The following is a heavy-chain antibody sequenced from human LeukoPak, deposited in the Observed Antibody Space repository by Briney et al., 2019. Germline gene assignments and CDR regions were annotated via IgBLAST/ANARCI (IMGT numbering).Heavy chain of an antibody. J-gene: IGHJ5*02. V-gene: IGHV3-11*01. D-gene: IGHD3-3*01. Sequence: GRSLRLSCAASGFTFSDYYMSWIRQAPGKGLEWVSYISSSGSTIYYADSVKGRFTISRDNAKNSLYLQMNSLRAEDTAVYYCARAPLSGPFWFDPWGQGTLVTVSS. CDR1: GFTFSDYY. CDR2: ISSSGSTI. CDR3: ARAPLSGPFWFDP.